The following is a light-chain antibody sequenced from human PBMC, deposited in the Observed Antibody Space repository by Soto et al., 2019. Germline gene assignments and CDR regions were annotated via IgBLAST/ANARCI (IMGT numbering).Light chain of an antibody. CDR3: RRGRHGYT. V-gene: IGKV2-30*01. Sequence: DVVMTQSPLSLSVTLGQPASISCRSSQSLVYSDGNTYLHWFQQRPGQSPRRLIYSVSKRDPGVPDRFSGSGSGTDFTLEISRVEAEDVGFYYCRRGRHGYTFGQGAKLEIK. J-gene: IGKJ2*01. CDR1: QSLVYSDGNTY. CDR2: SVS.